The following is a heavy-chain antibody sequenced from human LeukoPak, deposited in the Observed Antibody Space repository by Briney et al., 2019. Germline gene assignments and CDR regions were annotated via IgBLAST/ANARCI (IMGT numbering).Heavy chain of an antibody. V-gene: IGHV3-11*01. CDR2: ISSSGSTI. D-gene: IGHD6-19*01. CDR3: ARDRVASSGWSGGSIDY. CDR1: GFTFSDYY. Sequence: PGGSLRPSCAASGFTFSDYYMSWIRQAPGKGLEWVSYISSSGSTIYYADSVKGRFTISRDNAKNSLYLQMNSLRAEDTAVYYCARDRVASSGWSGGSIDYWGQGTLVTVSS. J-gene: IGHJ4*02.